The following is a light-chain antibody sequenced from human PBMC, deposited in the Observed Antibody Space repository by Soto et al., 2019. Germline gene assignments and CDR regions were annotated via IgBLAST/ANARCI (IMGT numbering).Light chain of an antibody. V-gene: IGKV1-5*03. CDR2: KAS. CDR1: QSISTW. J-gene: IGKJ2*01. CDR3: QQYNGYPHT. Sequence: DIQMTQSPSTLSASVGDRVTITCRASQSISTWLAWYQQKPGKAPKLLIYKASILRNGVPSRFRGSGSGTEFTLTIYSLQPDDFASYYCQQYNGYPHTFGQGTKLQIK.